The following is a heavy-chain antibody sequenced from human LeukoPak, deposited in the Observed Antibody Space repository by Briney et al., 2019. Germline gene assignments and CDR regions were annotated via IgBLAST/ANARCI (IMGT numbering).Heavy chain of an antibody. CDR1: GFTFSSYE. CDR3: ARGSATASDAFDI. V-gene: IGHV3-48*03. CDR2: ISSSGSTI. D-gene: IGHD6-6*01. J-gene: IGHJ3*02. Sequence: GGSLRLSCAASGFTFSSYEMNWVRQAPGKGLEWVSYISSSGSTIYYADSVKGRFTISRDNAKNSLYLQMNSLRAEDTAVYYCARGSATASDAFDIWGQGTMVTVSS.